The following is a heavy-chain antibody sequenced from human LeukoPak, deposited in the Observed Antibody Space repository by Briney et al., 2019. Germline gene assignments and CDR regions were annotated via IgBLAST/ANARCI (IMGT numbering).Heavy chain of an antibody. D-gene: IGHD5-18*01. J-gene: IGHJ4*02. Sequence: SETLSLTCAVYGGSFSGYYWSWIRQPPGKGLEWIGEINHSGSTNYNPSLKSRVTISVDTSKNQFSLKLSSVTAADTAMYYCARLSGYSYGYGDYWGQGTLVTVSS. CDR3: ARLSGYSYGYGDY. V-gene: IGHV4-34*01. CDR1: GGSFSGYY. CDR2: INHSGST.